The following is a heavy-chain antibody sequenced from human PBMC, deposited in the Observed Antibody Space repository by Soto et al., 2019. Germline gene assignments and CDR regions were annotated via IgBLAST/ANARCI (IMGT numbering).Heavy chain of an antibody. Sequence: QVQLQESGPGLVKPSETLSLTCTVSGGSITYYYWSWIRQPPGEGLEWIGYAYYTGSTNYNPSLKSRVXXSXDXXKNQFSLQLSSVTAADTAVYYCASQTGRNYYGMDVWGQGTTVTVSS. CDR3: ASQTGRNYYGMDV. CDR1: GGSITYYY. D-gene: IGHD3-9*01. CDR2: AYYTGST. V-gene: IGHV4-59*01. J-gene: IGHJ6*02.